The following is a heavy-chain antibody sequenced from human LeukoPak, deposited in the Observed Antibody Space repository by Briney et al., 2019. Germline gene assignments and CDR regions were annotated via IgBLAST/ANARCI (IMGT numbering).Heavy chain of an antibody. J-gene: IGHJ4*02. CDR3: ARDRHGYPDY. Sequence: SETLSLTCTVSGGSISSGDYYWSWIRQPPRKGLEWIGYIYYSGSTYYNPSLKSRVTISVDTSKNQFSLKLSSVTAADTAVYYCARDRHGYPDYWGQGTLVTVSS. D-gene: IGHD3-22*01. CDR1: GGSISSGDYY. CDR2: IYYSGST. V-gene: IGHV4-30-4*01.